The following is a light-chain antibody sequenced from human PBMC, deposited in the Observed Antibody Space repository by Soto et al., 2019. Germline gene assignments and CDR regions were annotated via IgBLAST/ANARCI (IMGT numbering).Light chain of an antibody. V-gene: IGKV3-20*01. J-gene: IGKJ1*01. CDR1: QTVTSGY. CDR2: AVS. CDR3: HQYGSSPQT. Sequence: EIVLTQSPGTLSLSPGESASLSCRASQTVTSGYLAWYQQKPGQAPRLLIYAVSNRAAGIPDRFSGSESGTDFTLTISRLEPEDFAVYYCHQYGSSPQTVGQGTKVDIK.